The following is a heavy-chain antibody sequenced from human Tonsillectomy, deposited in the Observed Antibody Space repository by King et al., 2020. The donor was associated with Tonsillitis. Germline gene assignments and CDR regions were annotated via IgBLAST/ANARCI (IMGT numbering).Heavy chain of an antibody. D-gene: IGHD5-12*01. CDR1: GDSISDYF. Sequence: QLQESCPGLVKPSETLSLTCTVSGDSISDYFLVWSRQSPRNGLERIGYIHQNRNTVNNPSPKRRATMSLDTSESQFSLKLTSVTAADTALYYCARAPITTVWQGFDYWGQGALVTVSS. CDR3: ARAPITTVWQGFDY. CDR2: IHQNRNT. J-gene: IGHJ4*02. V-gene: IGHV4-59*01.